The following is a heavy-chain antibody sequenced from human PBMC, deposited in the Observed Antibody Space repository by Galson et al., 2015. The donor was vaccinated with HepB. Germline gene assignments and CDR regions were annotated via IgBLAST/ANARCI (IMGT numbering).Heavy chain of an antibody. CDR1: GFTFGDYA. D-gene: IGHD6-13*01. CDR2: ISWNSGHS. J-gene: IGHJ4*02. V-gene: IGHV3-9*01. CDR3: VKDVDPFLGVAAAGWVEN. Sequence: SLRLSCATSGFTFGDYAMHWVRQAPGKGLEWVSGISWNSGHSAYLDSVKGRFTISRDNAKNSLYLQLNSLTSEDTALYFCVKDVDPFLGVAAAGWVENWGQGTPVTVSS.